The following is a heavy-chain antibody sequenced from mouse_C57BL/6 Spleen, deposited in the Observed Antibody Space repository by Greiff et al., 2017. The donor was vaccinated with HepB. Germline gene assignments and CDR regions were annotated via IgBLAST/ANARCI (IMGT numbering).Heavy chain of an antibody. D-gene: IGHD2-1*01. CDR2: IYPGDGDT. Sequence: QVQLQQSGAELVKPGASVKISCKASGYAFSSYWMNWVKQRPGKGLEWIGQIYPGDGDTNYNGKFKGKATLTADKSSSTAYMQLSSLTSEDSAVYFCARSPSYYGNYDAMDYWGQGTSVTVSS. CDR3: ARSPSYYGNYDAMDY. J-gene: IGHJ4*01. CDR1: GYAFSSYW. V-gene: IGHV1-80*01.